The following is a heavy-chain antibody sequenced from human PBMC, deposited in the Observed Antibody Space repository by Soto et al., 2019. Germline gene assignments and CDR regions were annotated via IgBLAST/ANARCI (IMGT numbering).Heavy chain of an antibody. CDR1: GYSFTSYW. Sequence: GESLKISCKGSGYSFTSYWIGWVRQMPGKGLEWMGIIYPGDSDTRYSPSFQGQVTISADKSISTAYLQWSSLKASDTAMYYCARTTVTTGYYYYYMDVWGKGTTVTVSS. D-gene: IGHD4-17*01. V-gene: IGHV5-51*01. CDR3: ARTTVTTGYYYYYMDV. J-gene: IGHJ6*03. CDR2: IYPGDSDT.